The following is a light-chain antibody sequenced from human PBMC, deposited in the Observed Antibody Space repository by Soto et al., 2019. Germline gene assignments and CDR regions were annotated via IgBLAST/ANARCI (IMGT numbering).Light chain of an antibody. Sequence: DIHMTQSPSTLSASVGDRVTITCRASQSISTWLAWYQQKPGKAPKLLINKASSLESGVPSRFSGTGSGTEFTLTISSLQPDDFATYYCQQYNSYSTFGQGTKVEIK. CDR3: QQYNSYST. CDR2: KAS. CDR1: QSISTW. V-gene: IGKV1-5*03. J-gene: IGKJ1*01.